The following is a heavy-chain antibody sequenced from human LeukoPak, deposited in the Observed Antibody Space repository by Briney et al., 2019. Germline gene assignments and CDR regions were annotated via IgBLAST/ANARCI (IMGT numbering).Heavy chain of an antibody. J-gene: IGHJ4*02. V-gene: IGHV3-9*01. CDR1: GFTFERYV. D-gene: IGHD2-8*01. CDR3: VKDAPNGSVDF. CDR2: IHPNNGGV. Sequence: GGSLRLSCVTSGFTFERYVMHWMRMAPGKGLECVSSIHPNNGGVGYAASVKGRFAISRDNARNSLYLEMTSLRPEDTAVYYCVKDAPNGSVDFWGRGTLVTVSS.